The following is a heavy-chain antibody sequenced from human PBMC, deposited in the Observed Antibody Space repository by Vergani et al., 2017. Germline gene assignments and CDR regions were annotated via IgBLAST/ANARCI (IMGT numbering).Heavy chain of an antibody. V-gene: IGHV4-61*02. J-gene: IGHJ4*02. D-gene: IGHD2-2*01. CDR2: IHTGGST. CDR1: GESIRSGSHY. CDR3: ARSRPYCTSASCPAI. Sequence: QVKLQESGPGLLKPSQTLSLTCTVSGESIRSGSHYWSWIRQPAGKGPEWIGQIHTGGSTDLNPSFKSRVSISVETSKSQFSLKLNSVTVADTAVYYCARSRPYCTSASCPAIWGQGTLVTVSS.